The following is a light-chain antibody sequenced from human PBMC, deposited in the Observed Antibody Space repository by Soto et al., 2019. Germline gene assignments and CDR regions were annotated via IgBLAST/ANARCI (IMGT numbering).Light chain of an antibody. V-gene: IGLV2-14*01. CDR1: SSDVGGYNY. Sequence: QSALTQPASVSGSPRQSITISCTGTSSDVGGYNYVSWYQQHPGKAPKILIYEVSRRPSGVSNRFSGSKSGNTASLTISGLQGEDEGDYYCSSYTGRSTDIFGTGTKLTVL. CDR2: EVS. CDR3: SSYTGRSTDI. J-gene: IGLJ1*01.